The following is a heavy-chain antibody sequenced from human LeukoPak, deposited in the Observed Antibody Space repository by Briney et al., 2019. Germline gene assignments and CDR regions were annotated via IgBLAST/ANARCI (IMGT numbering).Heavy chain of an antibody. Sequence: SETLSLTCTVSGGSISSYYWSWLRQPPGKGLEWIGYIYYSGSTNYNPSLKSRVTISVDTSKNQFSLKLSSVTAADTAVYYCARVGRVTMIVVVKPNWYFDLWGRGTLVTVSS. CDR2: IYYSGST. CDR1: GGSISSYY. D-gene: IGHD3-22*01. CDR3: ARVGRVTMIVVVKPNWYFDL. V-gene: IGHV4-59*01. J-gene: IGHJ2*01.